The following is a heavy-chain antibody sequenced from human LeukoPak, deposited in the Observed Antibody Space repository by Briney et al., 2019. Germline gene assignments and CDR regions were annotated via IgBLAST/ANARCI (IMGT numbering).Heavy chain of an antibody. J-gene: IGHJ3*02. D-gene: IGHD3-3*01. Sequence: GGSLRLSCAASGFTFSSYVMHWVRQAPGKGLEWVAVIWYDGSNKYYADSVKGRFTISRDNSKNTLYLQMNSLRAEDTAVYYCAKGIESEGQCGERFLEYLDAFDIWGQGTMVTVSS. CDR2: IWYDGSNK. CDR1: GFTFSSYV. CDR3: AKGIESEGQCGERFLEYLDAFDI. V-gene: IGHV3-33*06.